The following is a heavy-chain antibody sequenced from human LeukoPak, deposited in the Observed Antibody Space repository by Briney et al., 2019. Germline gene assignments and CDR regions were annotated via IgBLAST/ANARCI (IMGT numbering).Heavy chain of an antibody. V-gene: IGHV1-18*01. Sequence: GASVKVSCKASGYTFTSYGISWVRQAPGQGLEWMGWISAYNGNTNYAQKLQGRVTMTTDTSTSTAYVELRSLRSDDTAVYYCARVVPAAIRYADYWGQGTLVTVSS. CDR1: GYTFTSYG. D-gene: IGHD2-2*02. CDR3: ARVVPAAIRYADY. CDR2: ISAYNGNT. J-gene: IGHJ4*02.